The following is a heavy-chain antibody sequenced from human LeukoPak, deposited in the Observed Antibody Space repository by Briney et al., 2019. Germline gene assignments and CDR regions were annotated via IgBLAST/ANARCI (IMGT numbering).Heavy chain of an antibody. CDR3: ARDKNGYYYDSSGYYSFDY. Sequence: SVKVSCKASGGTFSSYAISWVRQAPGQGLEWMGRIIPIFGTANYAQKFQGRVTITADKSTSTAYMELSSLRSEDTAVYYCARDKNGYYYDSSGYYSFDYWGQGTLVTVSS. CDR2: IIPIFGTA. J-gene: IGHJ4*02. D-gene: IGHD3-22*01. CDR1: GGTFSSYA. V-gene: IGHV1-69*06.